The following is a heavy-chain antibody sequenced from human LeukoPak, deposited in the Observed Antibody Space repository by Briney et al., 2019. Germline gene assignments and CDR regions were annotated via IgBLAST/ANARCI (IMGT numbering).Heavy chain of an antibody. CDR3: ARDYSLEWFGELCADY. CDR1: GFTFSSYS. Sequence: GGSLRLSCAASGFTFSSYSMNWVRQAPGKGLEWASYISSSSSTIYYADSVKGRFTISRDNAKNSLYLQMNSPRAEDTAVYYCARDYSLEWFGELCADYWGQGTLVTVSS. CDR2: ISSSSSTI. V-gene: IGHV3-48*01. J-gene: IGHJ4*02. D-gene: IGHD3-10*01.